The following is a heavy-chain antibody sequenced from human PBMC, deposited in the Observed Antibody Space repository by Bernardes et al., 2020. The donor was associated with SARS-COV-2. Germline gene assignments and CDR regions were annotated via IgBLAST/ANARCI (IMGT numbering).Heavy chain of an antibody. CDR3: ARGIRAGIAAADAY. Sequence: ETLSLTCAVYGGSFSGYYWSWIRQPPGKGLEWIGEINHSGSTNYNPSLKSRVTISVDTSKNQFSLKLSSVTAADTAVYYCARGIRAGIAAADAYWGQGTLVTVSS. D-gene: IGHD6-13*01. CDR2: INHSGST. V-gene: IGHV4-34*01. CDR1: GGSFSGYY. J-gene: IGHJ4*02.